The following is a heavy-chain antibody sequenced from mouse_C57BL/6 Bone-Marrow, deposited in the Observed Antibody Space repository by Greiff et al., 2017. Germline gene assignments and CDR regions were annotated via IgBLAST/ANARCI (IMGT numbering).Heavy chain of an antibody. J-gene: IGHJ2*01. D-gene: IGHD1-1*01. CDR3: VRHYYYGFDY. CDR1: GFSFNTYA. Sequence: VQLKESGGGLVQPKGSLKLSCAASGFSFNTYAMNWVRQAPGKGLEWVARIRSKSNNYATYYADSVKDRFTISRDDSESMLYLQMNNLKTEDTAMYYCVRHYYYGFDYWGQGTTLTVSS. CDR2: IRSKSNNYAT. V-gene: IGHV10-1*01.